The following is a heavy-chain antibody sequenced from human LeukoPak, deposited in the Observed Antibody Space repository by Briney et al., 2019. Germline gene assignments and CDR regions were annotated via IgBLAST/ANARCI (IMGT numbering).Heavy chain of an antibody. J-gene: IGHJ4*02. CDR1: GGSFSGYY. D-gene: IGHD6-19*01. CDR3: ARGLGGIAVAGLDY. V-gene: IGHV4-34*01. CDR2: ISHSGST. Sequence: SETLSLTCAVYGGSFSGYYWSWIRQPPGKGLEWIGEISHSGSTNYNPSLKSRVTISVDTSKNQFSLKLSSVTAADTAVYYRARGLGGIAVAGLDYWGQGTLVTVSS.